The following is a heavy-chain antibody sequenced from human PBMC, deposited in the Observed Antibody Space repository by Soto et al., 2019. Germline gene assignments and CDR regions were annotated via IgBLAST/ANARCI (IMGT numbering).Heavy chain of an antibody. CDR2: IYYSGST. CDR3: AISSWSLTYYYYYMDV. CDR1: GGSISSYY. V-gene: IGHV4-59*08. Sequence: SETLSLTCTVSGGSISSYYWSWIRQPPGKGLEWIGYIYYSGSTNYNPSLKSRVTISVDTSKNQFSLKLSSVTAADTAVYYCAISSWSLTYYYYYMDVWGKGTTVTVSS. J-gene: IGHJ6*03. D-gene: IGHD6-13*01.